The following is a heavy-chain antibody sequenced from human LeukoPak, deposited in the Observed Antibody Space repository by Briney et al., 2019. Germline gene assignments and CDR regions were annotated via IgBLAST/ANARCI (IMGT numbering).Heavy chain of an antibody. CDR2: IYSGGST. D-gene: IGHD4-17*01. Sequence: GGSLRLSCAASGFTVSSNYMSWVRQAPGKGLEWVSVIYSGGSTYYADSVKGRFTISRDNSKNTLYLQMNSLRAEDTAVYYCAKDLNDYGDYVYFQHWGQGILVTVSS. J-gene: IGHJ1*01. V-gene: IGHV3-66*01. CDR1: GFTVSSNY. CDR3: AKDLNDYGDYVYFQH.